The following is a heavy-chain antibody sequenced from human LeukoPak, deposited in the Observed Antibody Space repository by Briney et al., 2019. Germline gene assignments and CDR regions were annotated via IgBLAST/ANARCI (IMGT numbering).Heavy chain of an antibody. J-gene: IGHJ4*02. CDR2: ISAYNGNT. V-gene: IGHV1-18*01. D-gene: IGHD3-3*01. Sequence: ASVKVSCKASGYTFTSYGISWVRQAPGQGLEWMGWISAYNGNTNYAQKLQGRVTMTTDTSTSTAYMELRSLRSDGTAVYYCARLNDFWSGYEGQGCLDYWGQGTLVTVSS. CDR1: GYTFTSYG. CDR3: ARLNDFWSGYEGQGCLDY.